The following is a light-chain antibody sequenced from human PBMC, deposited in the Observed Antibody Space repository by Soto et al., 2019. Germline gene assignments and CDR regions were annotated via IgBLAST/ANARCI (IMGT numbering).Light chain of an antibody. Sequence: EIVLTQSPGTLSLSPGERATLSCRASQSFHTNYLAWYQQRPGQAPRLLIYAASRRASGIPDRFSGSGSGTDFTLTISRLKPEDSAVYFCQKYDSTPGFTFGGGTKIEIK. CDR3: QKYDSTPGFT. J-gene: IGKJ4*01. V-gene: IGKV3-20*01. CDR1: QSFHTNY. CDR2: AAS.